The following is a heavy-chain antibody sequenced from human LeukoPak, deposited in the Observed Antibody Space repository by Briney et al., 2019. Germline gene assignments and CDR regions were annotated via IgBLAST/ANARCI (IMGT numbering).Heavy chain of an antibody. CDR1: GGSISSSSYY. CDR2: IYYSGST. V-gene: IGHV4-39*01. Sequence: SGTLSLTCTVSGGSISSSSYYWGWIRQPPGKGLEWIGSIYYSGSTYYNPSLKSRVTISVDTSKDQFSLKLSSVTAADTAVYYCARPQSGIAATKFDYWGQGTLVTVSS. D-gene: IGHD6-25*01. J-gene: IGHJ4*02. CDR3: ARPQSGIAATKFDY.